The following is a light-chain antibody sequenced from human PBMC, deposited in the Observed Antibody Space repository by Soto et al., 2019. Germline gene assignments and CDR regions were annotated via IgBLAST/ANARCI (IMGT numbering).Light chain of an antibody. Sequence: DIEMTQSPSTLSAFVGDRVTMTCRASQRISSWLAWYQQKPGQAPKLLIFGASSLESGVPPRFSGSGSGTEFTLTISSLQPDDFATYYCQQYHNLATFGQGTRVE. CDR2: GAS. CDR3: QQYHNLAT. CDR1: QRISSW. V-gene: IGKV1-5*01. J-gene: IGKJ1*01.